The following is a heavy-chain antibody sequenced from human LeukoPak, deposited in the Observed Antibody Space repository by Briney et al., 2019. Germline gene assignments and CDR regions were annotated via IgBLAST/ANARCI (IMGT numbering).Heavy chain of an antibody. J-gene: IGHJ4*02. D-gene: IGHD2-2*01. Sequence: PGGSLRLSCAASGFTLSNYLMHWVRQTPGKGLVWVSRINTDGSTTHYADSVKGRFTISRDNAKNTLYVQMNSLRVEDTAVYYCARVESGSCSSTRCRSIDYWGQGTLVTVSS. CDR2: INTDGSTT. V-gene: IGHV3-74*01. CDR1: GFTLSNYL. CDR3: ARVESGSCSSTRCRSIDY.